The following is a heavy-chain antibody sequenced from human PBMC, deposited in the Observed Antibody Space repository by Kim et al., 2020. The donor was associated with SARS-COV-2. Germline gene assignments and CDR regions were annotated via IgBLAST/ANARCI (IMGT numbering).Heavy chain of an antibody. J-gene: IGHJ4*02. D-gene: IGHD3-22*01. CDR3: TTAYYYDSSGYWYYFDY. Sequence: VKGRFTISRDDSKNTLYLQMNSLKTEDTAVYYCTTAYYYDSSGYWYYFDYWGQGTLVTVSS. V-gene: IGHV3-15*01.